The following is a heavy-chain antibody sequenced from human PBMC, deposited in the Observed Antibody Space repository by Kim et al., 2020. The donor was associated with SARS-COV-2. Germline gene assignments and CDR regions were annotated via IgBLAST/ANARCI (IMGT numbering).Heavy chain of an antibody. V-gene: IGHV3-21*01. CDR2: ISSQSGYI. CDR3: ARGMGWGIYSGNSYAPGVDY. Sequence: GGSLRLSCAGSGFTFSRYSLNWVRQAPGKGLEWVSCISSQSGYIYYADSVRGRFTISRDDAENSLYLDMNSLRAGDTAVYYCARGMGWGIYSGNSYAPGVDYWGQGILVTVSS. D-gene: IGHD1-26*01. CDR1: GFTFSRYS. J-gene: IGHJ4*02.